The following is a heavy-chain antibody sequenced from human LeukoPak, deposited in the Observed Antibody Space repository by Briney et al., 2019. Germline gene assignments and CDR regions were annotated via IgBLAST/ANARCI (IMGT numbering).Heavy chain of an antibody. CDR1: GFTFSSYA. J-gene: IGHJ4*02. CDR2: ISGSGGST. CDR3: AKVYSGYDSGFDY. Sequence: PVGSLRLSCAASGFTFSSYAMSWVRQAPGKGLEWVSAISGSGGSTYYADSVKGRFTISRDNSKNTLYLQMNSLRAEDTAVYYCAKVYSGYDSGFDYWGQGTLVTVSS. D-gene: IGHD5-12*01. V-gene: IGHV3-23*01.